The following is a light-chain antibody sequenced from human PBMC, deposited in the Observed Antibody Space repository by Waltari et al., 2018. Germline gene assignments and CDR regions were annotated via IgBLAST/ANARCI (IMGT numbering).Light chain of an antibody. J-gene: IGKJ1*01. Sequence: EKVLKQSPGNLSLSPGDRATLSCRASQRIGRYIVWYQQRPGQAPRLLIYAATTRATGIPDRFSGSGYGTDFSLTIDRLEPEDFAVYFCQTHERLPATFGQGTRVEIK. CDR2: AAT. CDR3: QTHERLPAT. CDR1: QRIGRY. V-gene: IGKV3-20*01.